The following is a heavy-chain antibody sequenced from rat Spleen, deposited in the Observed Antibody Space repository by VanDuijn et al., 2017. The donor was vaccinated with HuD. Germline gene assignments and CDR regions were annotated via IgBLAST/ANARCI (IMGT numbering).Heavy chain of an antibody. D-gene: IGHD4-3*01. V-gene: IGHV5-25*01. CDR3: ARRDNSGYFDF. CDR2: ISTSGSRT. J-gene: IGHJ1*01. CDR1: GFTFSNYY. Sequence: EVQLVESGGGLVQPGRSLKLSCAASGFTFSNYYMAWVRQAPKKGLEWVATISTSGSRTYYPDSVKGRFTISRDNAKSSLYLQMNSLKSEDTATYYCARRDNSGYFDFWGPGTMVTVSS.